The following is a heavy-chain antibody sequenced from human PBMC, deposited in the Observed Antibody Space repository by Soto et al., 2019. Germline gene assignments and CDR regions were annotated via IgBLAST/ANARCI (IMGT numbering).Heavy chain of an antibody. J-gene: IGHJ4*02. D-gene: IGHD1-1*01. Sequence: EVQLLESGGGLVQPGGSLRLSCAASGFTFSSYAMSWVRQAPGKGLEWVSAISGSGGSAYYADSVKGRFTISRDNSKNTLYLQMNTLRAEDTAVYYCAKDKPGTTSFDYWGQGTLVTVSS. CDR2: ISGSGGSA. CDR1: GFTFSSYA. V-gene: IGHV3-23*01. CDR3: AKDKPGTTSFDY.